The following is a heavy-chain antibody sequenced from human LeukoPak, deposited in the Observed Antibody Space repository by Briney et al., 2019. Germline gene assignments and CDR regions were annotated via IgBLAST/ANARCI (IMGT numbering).Heavy chain of an antibody. CDR2: IIPIFGTA. Sequence: SVKVSCKASGGTFSSYVISWVRQAPGQRLEWMGGIIPIFGTANYAQKFQGSVTITADESTSTAYMELSSLRSEDTAVYYCARYAGLHAFDIWGQGTMVTVSS. V-gene: IGHV1-69*13. D-gene: IGHD2-2*01. CDR1: GGTFSSYV. CDR3: ARYAGLHAFDI. J-gene: IGHJ3*02.